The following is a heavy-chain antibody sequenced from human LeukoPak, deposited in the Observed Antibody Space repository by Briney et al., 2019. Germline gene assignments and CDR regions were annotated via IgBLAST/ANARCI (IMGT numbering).Heavy chain of an antibody. CDR2: INHSGST. Sequence: PSETLSLTCAVYGGSFSGYYWSWIRQPPGKGLEWIGEINHSGSTNYNPSLKSRVTISVDTSKNQFSLKLSSVTAADTAVYYCARLNYYGSAWGQGTLVTVSS. CDR1: GGSFSGYY. J-gene: IGHJ4*02. D-gene: IGHD3-10*01. V-gene: IGHV4-34*01. CDR3: ARLNYYGSA.